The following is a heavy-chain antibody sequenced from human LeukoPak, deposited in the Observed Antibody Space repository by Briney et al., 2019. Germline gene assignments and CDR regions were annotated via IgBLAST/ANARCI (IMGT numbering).Heavy chain of an antibody. CDR1: GFTFDDYA. CDR2: ISWNSGSI. J-gene: IGHJ4*02. Sequence: GGSLRLSCAASGFTFDDYAMHWVRQAPGKGLEWVSGISWNSGSIGYADSVKGRFTISRDNAKNSLYLQMNSLRAEDTALYYCAKGPTVTQTVFDYWGQGTLVTVSS. D-gene: IGHD4-17*01. CDR3: AKGPTVTQTVFDY. V-gene: IGHV3-9*01.